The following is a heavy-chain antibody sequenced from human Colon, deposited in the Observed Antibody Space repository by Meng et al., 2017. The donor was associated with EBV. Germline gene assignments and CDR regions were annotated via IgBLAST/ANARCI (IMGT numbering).Heavy chain of an antibody. J-gene: IGHJ4*02. D-gene: IGHD6-13*01. Sequence: QVQLQESGPGLGQPSQTLPPPCTVSGGSISNGGYYWSWICQPPGKGLEWIGYIYYSGSTYFNPSLKSRSFMSVDTSKNQFSLSLNSVTAADTAVYYCAREENTSGWYYHWGQGTLVTVSS. V-gene: IGHV4-30-4*01. CDR3: AREENTSGWYYH. CDR1: GGSISNGGYY. CDR2: IYYSGST.